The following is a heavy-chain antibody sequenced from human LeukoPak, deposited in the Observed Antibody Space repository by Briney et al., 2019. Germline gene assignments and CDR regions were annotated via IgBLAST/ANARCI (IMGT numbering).Heavy chain of an antibody. CDR3: ARDRADNFDSSGYYPDAFDI. J-gene: IGHJ3*02. CDR1: GYTFTGYY. V-gene: IGHV1-2*02. D-gene: IGHD3-22*01. CDR2: ITPYSGGT. Sequence: ASVTVSCKASGYTFTGYYIHWVRQAPGQGLEWMGWITPYSGGTNYAQRFQDRVTMTWDTSISTANMELSRLKSDDTAVYYCARDRADNFDSSGYYPDAFDIWGQGTMVTVS.